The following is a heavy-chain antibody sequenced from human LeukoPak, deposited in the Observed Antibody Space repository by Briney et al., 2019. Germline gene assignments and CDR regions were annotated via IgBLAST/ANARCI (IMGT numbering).Heavy chain of an antibody. CDR2: IYSGGST. Sequence: GGSLRLSCAASGFTFSSYGMHWVRQAPGKGLEWVSVIYSGGSTYYADSVKGRFTISRDNSKNTLYLQMNSLGAEDTAVYYCARVRSTIDLPGYSSSWYPYYFDYWGQGTLVTVSS. CDR3: ARVRSTIDLPGYSSSWYPYYFDY. D-gene: IGHD6-13*01. V-gene: IGHV3-53*01. J-gene: IGHJ4*02. CDR1: GFTFSSYG.